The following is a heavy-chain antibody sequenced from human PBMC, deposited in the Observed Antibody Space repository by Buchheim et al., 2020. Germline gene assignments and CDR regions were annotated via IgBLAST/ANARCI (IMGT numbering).Heavy chain of an antibody. CDR3: AKGVGVVPTPLEYFQH. CDR1: GFMFSSYA. J-gene: IGHJ1*01. D-gene: IGHD2-2*01. Sequence: EVQLLESGGGLVQPGGSLRLSCVASGFMFSSYAMTWVRQVPGKGLEWVSLISGSGGSTYYADSAKGRFTISRDNSKNTLSLQMNRLRVEDTAVYYCAKGVGVVPTPLEYFQHWGQGTL. CDR2: ISGSGGST. V-gene: IGHV3-23*01.